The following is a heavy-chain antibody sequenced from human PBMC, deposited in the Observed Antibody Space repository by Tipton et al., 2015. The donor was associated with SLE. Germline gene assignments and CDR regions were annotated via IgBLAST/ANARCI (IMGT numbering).Heavy chain of an antibody. CDR2: IYTSGST. D-gene: IGHD3-10*01. Sequence: TLSLTCTVSGGSFGSGGYYWTWVRQSAGKGLEFIGRIYTSGSTYYNPSLKGRVTMSVDTSKDQFSLNLSSVTAADTAVYYCARGRYYYYGRDVWGQGTTVTVSS. CDR3: ARGRYYYYGRDV. J-gene: IGHJ6*02. V-gene: IGHV4-61*02. CDR1: GGSFGSGGYY.